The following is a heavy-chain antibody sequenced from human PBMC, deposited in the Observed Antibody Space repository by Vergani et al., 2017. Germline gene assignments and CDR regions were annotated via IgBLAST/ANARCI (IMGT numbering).Heavy chain of an antibody. V-gene: IGHV1-2*02. CDR1: GYTFTGYY. CDR2: INPNSGGT. D-gene: IGHD3-9*01. CDR3: ARGDDILTGYYRNYYCYGMDV. J-gene: IGHJ6*02. Sequence: QVQLVQSGAEVKKPGASVKVSCKASGYTFTGYYMHWVRQAPGQGLEWMGWINPNSGGTNYAQKFQGRVTMTRDTSISTAYMELSRLRSDDTAVYYCARGDDILTGYYRNYYCYGMDVWGQGTTVTVSS.